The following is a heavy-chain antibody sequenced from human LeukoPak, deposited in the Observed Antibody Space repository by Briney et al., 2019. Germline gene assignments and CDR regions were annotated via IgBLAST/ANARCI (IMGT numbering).Heavy chain of an antibody. V-gene: IGHV3-7*03. CDR3: ARHGNYCFDY. D-gene: IGHD1-26*01. CDR2: INKDGSER. CDR1: GFAFSSFW. Sequence: GGSLRLSCAASGFAFSSFWMGWVRQAPGKGLEWVANINKDGSERYYVDSVKGRLTISRDYAKNSLYLQMNSLRAEDTAVYYCARHGNYCFDYWGQGTLVTVSS. J-gene: IGHJ4*02.